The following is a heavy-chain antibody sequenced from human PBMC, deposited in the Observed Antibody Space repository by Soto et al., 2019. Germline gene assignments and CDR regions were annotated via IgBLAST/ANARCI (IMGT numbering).Heavy chain of an antibody. D-gene: IGHD6-19*01. CDR1: GYSFTSYW. J-gene: IGHJ4*02. V-gene: IGHV5-51*01. CDR2: IYPGDSDT. Sequence: PGESLKISCNGSGYSFTSYWICWVRQMPWKGLEWMGIIYPGDSDTRYSPSFQGQVTISADKSISTAYLQWSSLKASDTAMYYCARQGAVAVAAPFDYWGQGTLVTVSS. CDR3: ARQGAVAVAAPFDY.